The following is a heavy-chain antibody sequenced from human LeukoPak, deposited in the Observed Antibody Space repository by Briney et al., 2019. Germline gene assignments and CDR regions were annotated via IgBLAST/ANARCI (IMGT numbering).Heavy chain of an antibody. D-gene: IGHD1-26*01. CDR1: RYTFTSYD. V-gene: IGHV1-8*01. CDR3: ARSSVGARRRIDY. J-gene: IGHJ4*02. Sequence: ASVKVSFKASRYTFTSYDINWVRQATGQGLGWMGWMNPNSGNTGYAQKFQGRVTMTRSTSINTAYMELNSLTSEDTAVYYCARSSVGARRRIDYWGQGTLVTVSS. CDR2: MNPNSGNT.